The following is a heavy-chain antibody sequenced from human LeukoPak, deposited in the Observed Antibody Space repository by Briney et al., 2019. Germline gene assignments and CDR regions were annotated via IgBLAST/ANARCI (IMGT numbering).Heavy chain of an antibody. Sequence: GGSLRLSCAAFGFTFSDYSMNWVRQAPGQGLEWVASVNTVSSYIYYADSMRGRFTISRDNAKNSLFLQMNSLRAEDTAVYYCARLRRNSDRSDFFYYYDHWGQGTLVTVSS. CDR1: GFTFSDYS. CDR3: ARLRRNSDRSDFFYYYDH. CDR2: VNTVSSYI. J-gene: IGHJ4*02. D-gene: IGHD3-22*01. V-gene: IGHV3-21*01.